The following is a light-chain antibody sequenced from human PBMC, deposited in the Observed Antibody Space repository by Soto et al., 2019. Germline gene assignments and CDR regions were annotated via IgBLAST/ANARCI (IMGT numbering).Light chain of an antibody. Sequence: EIVLTQPPGTLTLSPGERATLSCRASQSISSSYLAWYQQKPGQAPRLLIYGASSRATGIPDRFSGSGSGTDFTLTISRLDPEDFAVYYCQHYGTSPGTFGKGTKVDIK. CDR2: GAS. J-gene: IGKJ1*01. CDR3: QHYGTSPGT. V-gene: IGKV3-20*01. CDR1: QSISSSY.